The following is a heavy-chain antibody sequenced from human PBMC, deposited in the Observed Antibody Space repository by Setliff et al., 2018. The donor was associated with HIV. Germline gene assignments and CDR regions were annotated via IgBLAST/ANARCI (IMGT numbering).Heavy chain of an antibody. CDR3: ARSGLYCSGGRCYSGAFDI. Sequence: ASVKVSCKASGYTLTGNYMHWVRQAPGQGLEWMGWISPNGGTNYAQNLQGRVTMTTDTSASTAYMELRSLRSDDTAVYYCARSGLYCSGGRCYSGAFDIWGQGTMVTVSS. CDR1: GYTLTGNY. D-gene: IGHD2-15*01. J-gene: IGHJ3*02. CDR2: ISPNGGT. V-gene: IGHV1-2*02.